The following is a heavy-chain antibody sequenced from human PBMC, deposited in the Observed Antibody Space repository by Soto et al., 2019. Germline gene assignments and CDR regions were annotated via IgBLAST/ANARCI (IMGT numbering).Heavy chain of an antibody. Sequence: SETLSLTYTVGYGSISSYYWSWIRQPTGKGLEWIGYIYYSGSTNYNPSLKSRVTISVDTSKNQFSLKLSSVTAADTAVYYCARLNSVGPNGFNWFDPWGQGTLVTVSS. CDR3: ARLNSVGPNGFNWFDP. D-gene: IGHD1-26*01. CDR1: YGSISSYY. CDR2: IYYSGST. J-gene: IGHJ5*02. V-gene: IGHV4-59*08.